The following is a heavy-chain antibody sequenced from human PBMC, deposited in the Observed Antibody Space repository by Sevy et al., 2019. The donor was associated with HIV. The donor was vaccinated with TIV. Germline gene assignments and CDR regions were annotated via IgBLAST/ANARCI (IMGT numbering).Heavy chain of an antibody. Sequence: GGSLRLSCAASGFTFSSYSMNWVRQAPGKGLEWVSSISSSSSYIYYADSVKGRFTISRDNAKNSRYLQMNSLRAEDTAVYYCARWADYYDSSGYSLDYYYYYMDVWGKGTTVTVSS. J-gene: IGHJ6*03. D-gene: IGHD3-22*01. V-gene: IGHV3-21*01. CDR1: GFTFSSYS. CDR2: ISSSSSYI. CDR3: ARWADYYDSSGYSLDYYYYYMDV.